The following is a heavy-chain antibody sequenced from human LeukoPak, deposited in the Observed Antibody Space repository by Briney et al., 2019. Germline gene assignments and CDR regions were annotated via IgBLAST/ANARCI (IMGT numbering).Heavy chain of an antibody. CDR1: GGSISSSSYY. Sequence: PSETLSLTCTVSGGSISSSSYYWGWIRQPPGKGLEWIGSIYYSGSTYYNPSLKSRVTISVDTSKNQFSLKLSSVTAADTAVYYCARDAVKGTIAVAGTGFVWGQGTMVTVSS. CDR2: IYYSGST. CDR3: ARDAVKGTIAVAGTGFV. D-gene: IGHD6-19*01. J-gene: IGHJ3*01. V-gene: IGHV4-39*07.